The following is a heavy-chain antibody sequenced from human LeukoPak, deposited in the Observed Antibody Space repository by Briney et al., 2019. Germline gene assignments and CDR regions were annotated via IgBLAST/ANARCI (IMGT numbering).Heavy chain of an antibody. CDR2: MNRSGST. V-gene: IGHV4-34*01. CDR1: GGSFSPYY. CDR3: ARGGFYCGGDCYVDY. D-gene: IGHD2-21*02. Sequence: SETLSLTCAVYGGSFSPYYWSWIRQPPGKGLEWIGEMNRSGSTNYNPSLKSRVTISVDTSKNQFSLRLSSVTAADTAVYYCARGGFYCGGDCYVDYWGQGTLVTVSS. J-gene: IGHJ4*02.